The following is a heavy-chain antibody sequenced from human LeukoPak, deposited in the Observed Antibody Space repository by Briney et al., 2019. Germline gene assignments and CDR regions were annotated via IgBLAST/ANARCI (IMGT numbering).Heavy chain of an antibody. CDR3: AKDFLWFGELSPDFDY. Sequence: GGSLRLSCAASGFTFSSYAMHWVRQAPGKGLEWVAVISYDGSNKYYADSVKGRFTISRDNSKNTLYLQMNSLRAEDTAVYYCAKDFLWFGELSPDFDYWGQGTLVTVSS. D-gene: IGHD3-10*01. CDR2: ISYDGSNK. CDR1: GFTFSSYA. J-gene: IGHJ4*02. V-gene: IGHV3-30*04.